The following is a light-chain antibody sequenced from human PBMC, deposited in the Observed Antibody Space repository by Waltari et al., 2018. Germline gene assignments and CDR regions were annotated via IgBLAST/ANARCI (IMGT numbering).Light chain of an antibody. CDR1: QSISNW. J-gene: IGKJ2*01. Sequence: DIQMTQSPSTLSASVGDRVTITCRASQSISNWLAWYQQMPGKPTKLLIYKASTLESGVPSRFSGSGSGTEFTLTISSLQPDDFATYYCQQYYSYSTFGQGTKLEIK. V-gene: IGKV1-5*03. CDR3: QQYYSYST. CDR2: KAS.